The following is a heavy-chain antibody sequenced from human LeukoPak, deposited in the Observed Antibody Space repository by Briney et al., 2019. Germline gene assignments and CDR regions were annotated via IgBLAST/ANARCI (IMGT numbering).Heavy chain of an antibody. CDR3: AKGRGDIVVVVAANSRGAFDI. V-gene: IGHV3-30-3*01. CDR2: ISYDGSNK. D-gene: IGHD2-15*01. Sequence: GGSLRLSCAASGFTFSSYAMHWVRQAPGKGLEWVAVISYDGSNKYYADSVKGRFTISRDNSKNTLYLQMNSLRAEDTAAYYCAKGRGDIVVVVAANSRGAFDIWGQGTMVTVSS. CDR1: GFTFSSYA. J-gene: IGHJ3*02.